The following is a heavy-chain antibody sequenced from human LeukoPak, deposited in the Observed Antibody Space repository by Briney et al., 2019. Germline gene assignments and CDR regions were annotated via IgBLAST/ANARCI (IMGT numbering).Heavy chain of an antibody. Sequence: GGSLRLSCAASGFTFSSYSMNWVRQAPGKGLEWVSSISSSSSYIYYADSVKGRFTISRDNAKNSLYLQMNSLRAEDTAVYYCARKLGSSGWYGNFDYWGQGTLVTVSS. CDR3: ARKLGSSGWYGNFDY. CDR1: GFTFSSYS. CDR2: ISSSSSYI. D-gene: IGHD6-19*01. V-gene: IGHV3-21*01. J-gene: IGHJ4*02.